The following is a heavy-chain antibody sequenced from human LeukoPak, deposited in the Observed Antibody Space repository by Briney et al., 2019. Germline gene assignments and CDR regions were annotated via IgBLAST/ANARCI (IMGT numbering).Heavy chain of an antibody. CDR3: TRAYYGDLY. D-gene: IGHD4-17*01. Sequence: GGSLRLSCAVSGLAFSSSWMDWVRQAPGKGLEWVASINPDGIKRYSADSVKGRFTISRDNARNSLYLQMNSLRAEDMAVYYCTRAYYGDLYWGQGTLVTVSS. V-gene: IGHV3-7*01. CDR2: INPDGIKR. CDR1: GLAFSSSW. J-gene: IGHJ4*02.